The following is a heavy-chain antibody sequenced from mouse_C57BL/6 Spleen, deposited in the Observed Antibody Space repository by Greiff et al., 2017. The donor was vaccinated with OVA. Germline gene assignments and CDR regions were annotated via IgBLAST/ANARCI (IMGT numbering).Heavy chain of an antibody. CDR3: ARGDYYGSSLAY. Sequence: EVQLVESVAELVRPGASVKLSCTASGFNIKNNYMHWVKQRPEQGLEWIGRIDPENGNTKYAPKFQGKGTITADTSSNTAYLQLSSLTSEDTAIYYCARGDYYGSSLAYWGQGTLVTVSA. J-gene: IGHJ3*01. V-gene: IGHV14-3*01. CDR2: IDPENGNT. CDR1: GFNIKNNY. D-gene: IGHD1-1*01.